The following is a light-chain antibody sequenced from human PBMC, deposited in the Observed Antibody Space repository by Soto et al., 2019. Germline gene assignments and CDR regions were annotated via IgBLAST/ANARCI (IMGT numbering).Light chain of an antibody. CDR3: SSYAGSNNFPYV. Sequence: QSALTQPPSASGSPGQSVTISCTGTSSDVGGYNYVSWYQQHPGKAPKFMIYEVSKRPSGVPDRFSGSKSGNTASLTVSGLQAEDEADYYCSSYAGSNNFPYVFGTGTKLTVL. J-gene: IGLJ1*01. CDR2: EVS. CDR1: SSDVGGYNY. V-gene: IGLV2-8*01.